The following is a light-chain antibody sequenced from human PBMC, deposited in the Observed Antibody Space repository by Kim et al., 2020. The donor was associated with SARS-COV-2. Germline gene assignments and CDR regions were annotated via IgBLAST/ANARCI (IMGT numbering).Light chain of an antibody. CDR2: DAS. CDR3: QQRSNWRT. Sequence: LLSPGERAPLSGRASKSVSSYLAWYKQKPGQAPRLLIYDASNRATGIPARFSGSGSGTDFTLTISSLEPEDFAVYYCQQRSNWRTFGQGTKVDIK. V-gene: IGKV3-11*01. CDR1: KSVSSY. J-gene: IGKJ1*01.